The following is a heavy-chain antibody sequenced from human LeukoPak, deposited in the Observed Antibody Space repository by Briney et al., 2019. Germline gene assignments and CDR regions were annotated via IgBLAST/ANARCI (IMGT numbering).Heavy chain of an antibody. J-gene: IGHJ4*02. V-gene: IGHV3-23*01. CDR1: GFTFTTYA. CDR3: AKMPVSYSSGWSNFDY. Sequence: PGGSLRLSCAASGFTFTTYATSWVRQAPGKGLEWVSGISDSGGSTYYADSVKGRFTISRDNSKNTLYLQMNSLRVEDTAVYYCAKMPVSYSSGWSNFDYWGQGTLVTVSS. CDR2: ISDSGGST. D-gene: IGHD6-19*01.